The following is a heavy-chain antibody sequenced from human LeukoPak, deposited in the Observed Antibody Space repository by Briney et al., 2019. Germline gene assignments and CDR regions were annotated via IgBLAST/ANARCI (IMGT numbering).Heavy chain of an antibody. V-gene: IGHV3-74*01. Sequence: GGSLRLSCAASGFTFSSYLMHWVRQAPGKGLVWVSRINSDGSSTSYADSVKGRFTISRDNAKNTLYLQMNSLRAEDTAVYYCARVAYCGADCYSTDSWGQGTLVTVSS. CDR3: ARVAYCGADCYSTDS. J-gene: IGHJ5*02. CDR2: INSDGSST. D-gene: IGHD2-21*02. CDR1: GFTFSSYL.